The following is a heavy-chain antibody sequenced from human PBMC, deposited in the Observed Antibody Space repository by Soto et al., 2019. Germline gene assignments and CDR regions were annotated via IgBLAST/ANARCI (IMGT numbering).Heavy chain of an antibody. CDR3: AHSGAIDDFWSGYYTGRLNWFDP. CDR1: GFSLSTSGVG. V-gene: IGHV2-5*02. D-gene: IGHD3-3*01. Sequence: QITLKESGPTLVKPTQTLTLTCTFSGFSLSTSGVGVGWIRQPPGKALEWLALIYWDDDKRYSPSLKSRLTITKDTSKNQVVLTITNMDPVDTATYYCAHSGAIDDFWSGYYTGRLNWFDPWGQGTLVTVSS. J-gene: IGHJ5*02. CDR2: IYWDDDK.